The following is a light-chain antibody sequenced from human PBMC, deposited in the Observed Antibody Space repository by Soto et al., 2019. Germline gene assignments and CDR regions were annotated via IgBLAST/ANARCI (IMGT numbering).Light chain of an antibody. V-gene: IGLV1-51*02. CDR1: SSNIGDNY. CDR3: GTWDNSLTAWV. CDR2: EDY. J-gene: IGLJ3*02. Sequence: QSVLRQPPSVSAAPGQKVTISCSGSSSNIGDNYVSWYQQLPGTAPKLLISEDYNRPSGIPDRFSGSKSGTSAALGITGLQTGDEGDYFCGTWDNSLTAWVFGGGTQLTVL.